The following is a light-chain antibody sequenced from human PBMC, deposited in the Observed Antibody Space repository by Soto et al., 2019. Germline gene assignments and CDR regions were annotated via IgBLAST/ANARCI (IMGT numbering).Light chain of an antibody. Sequence: EIVLIQSPATLSSSPGERSTLSGRASQSFRGLLAWYQQKPGQAPRLLIYDAYNRATGIPPRFSGSGSGTDFTLTISSLEPEDSAVYYCQQRHMWPITFGQGTRLEIK. CDR2: DAY. CDR3: QQRHMWPIT. J-gene: IGKJ5*01. CDR1: QSFRGL. V-gene: IGKV3-11*01.